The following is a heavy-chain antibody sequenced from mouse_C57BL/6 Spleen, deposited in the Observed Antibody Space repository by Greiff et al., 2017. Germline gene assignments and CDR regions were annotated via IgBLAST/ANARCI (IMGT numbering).Heavy chain of an antibody. Sequence: EVMLVESGGGLVKPGGSLKLSCAASGFTFSDYGMHWVRQAPEKGLEWVAYISSGSSTIYYADTVKGRFTISRDNAKNTLFLQMTSLRSEDTAMYYCARAPPYGNYPLWFAYWGQGTLVTVSA. D-gene: IGHD2-1*01. CDR2: ISSGSSTI. J-gene: IGHJ3*01. CDR3: ARAPPYGNYPLWFAY. V-gene: IGHV5-17*01. CDR1: GFTFSDYG.